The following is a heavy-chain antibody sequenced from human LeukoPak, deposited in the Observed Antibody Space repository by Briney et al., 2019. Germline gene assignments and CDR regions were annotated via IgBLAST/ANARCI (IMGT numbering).Heavy chain of an antibody. J-gene: IGHJ3*01. D-gene: IGHD3-10*01. CDR3: ARDYTYGSGSYAQAFDF. CDR1: GDSITNYY. CDR2: IYNSGST. Sequence: SETLSLTCTVSGDSITNYYWSWIRQPPGKGLEWIGYIYNSGSTKYNPSLKSRVTISADTSKDQFSLELSSVTAADTAMYYCARDYTYGSGSYAQAFDFWGQGTMVTVSS. V-gene: IGHV4-59*01.